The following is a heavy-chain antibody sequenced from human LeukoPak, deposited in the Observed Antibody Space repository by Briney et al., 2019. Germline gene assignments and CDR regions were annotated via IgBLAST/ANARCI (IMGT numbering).Heavy chain of an antibody. CDR2: INPNSGGT. D-gene: IGHD5-18*01. V-gene: IGHV1-2*02. CDR1: GYTFTGYY. J-gene: IGHJ4*02. CDR3: ASEVDTAMVYFDY. Sequence: ASVKVSCMASGYTFTGYYMHWVRQAPGQGLEWMGWINPNSGGTNYAQKFQGRVTMTRDTSISTAYMELSRLRSDDTAVYYCASEVDTAMVYFDYWGQGTLVTVSS.